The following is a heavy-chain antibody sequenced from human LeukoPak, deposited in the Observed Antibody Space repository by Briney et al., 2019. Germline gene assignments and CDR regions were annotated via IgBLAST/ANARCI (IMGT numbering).Heavy chain of an antibody. CDR1: GYSISSGDY. V-gene: IGHV4-38-2*01. CDR3: ARITGSYYYYYMDV. CDR2: IYHSGST. D-gene: IGHD3-10*01. J-gene: IGHJ6*03. Sequence: SETLSLTCAVSGYSISSGDYWGWIRQPPGKGLEWIGNIYHSGSTFYNPSLKSRVTISVHTSKNQFSLKLSSVTAADTAVYYCARITGSYYYYYMDVWGKGTTVTVSS.